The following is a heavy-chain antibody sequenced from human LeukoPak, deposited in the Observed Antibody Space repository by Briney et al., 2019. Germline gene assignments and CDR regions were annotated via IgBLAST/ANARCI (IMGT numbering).Heavy chain of an antibody. CDR2: INHSGST. J-gene: IGHJ4*02. CDR3: ARGRRGTVTTRTLDY. V-gene: IGHV4-34*01. CDR1: GGSISSGGYS. Sequence: PSETLSLTCAVSGGSISSGGYSWSWIRQPPGKGLEWIGEINHSGSTNYNPSLKSRVTISVDTSKNQFSLKLSSVTAADTAVYYCARGRRGTVTTRTLDYWGQGTLVTVSS. D-gene: IGHD4-17*01.